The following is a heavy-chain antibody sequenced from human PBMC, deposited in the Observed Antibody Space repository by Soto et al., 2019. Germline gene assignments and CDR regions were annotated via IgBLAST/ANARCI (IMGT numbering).Heavy chain of an antibody. V-gene: IGHV3-30-3*01. CDR2: ISYDGSNK. J-gene: IGHJ4*02. Sequence: GGYLRLSCAASGFTFSSYAMHWVRQAPGKGLEWVAVISYDGSNKYYADSVKGRFTISRDNSKNTLYLQMNSLRAEDTAVYYCSKVSIAVAEEFDYWAQRTLVTVSS. CDR3: SKVSIAVAEEFDY. D-gene: IGHD6-19*01. CDR1: GFTFSSYA.